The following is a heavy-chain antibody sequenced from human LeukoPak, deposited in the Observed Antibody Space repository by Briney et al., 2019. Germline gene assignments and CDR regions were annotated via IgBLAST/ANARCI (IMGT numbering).Heavy chain of an antibody. CDR3: ARSIIHSSGWFFRYYYYYMDV. D-gene: IGHD6-19*01. CDR1: GDSVSSNSAA. J-gene: IGHJ6*03. V-gene: IGHV6-1*01. Sequence: SQTLSLTCAISGDSVSSNSAAWNWIRQSPSRGLEWLGRTYYRSKWYNDYAVSVKSRITINPDTSKNQFSLQLNSVTPEDTAVYYCARSIIHSSGWFFRYYYYYMDVWGKGTTVTISS. CDR2: TYYRSKWYN.